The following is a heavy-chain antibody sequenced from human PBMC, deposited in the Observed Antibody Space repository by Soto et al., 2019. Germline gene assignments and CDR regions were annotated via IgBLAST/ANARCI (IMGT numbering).Heavy chain of an antibody. CDR2: IYYSGST. V-gene: IGHV4-31*03. CDR1: GGSISSGDYY. CDR3: ARDKYDFWSGYYRDHRTGKWFDP. D-gene: IGHD3-3*01. J-gene: IGHJ5*02. Sequence: SETLSLTCTVSGGSISSGDYYWSWIRQHPGKGLEWIGYIYYSGSTHYSSSLKSRVTISVDTSKNQFPLKLTSVTAADTAVYYCARDKYDFWSGYYRDHRTGKWFDPCGQGTLVTVSS.